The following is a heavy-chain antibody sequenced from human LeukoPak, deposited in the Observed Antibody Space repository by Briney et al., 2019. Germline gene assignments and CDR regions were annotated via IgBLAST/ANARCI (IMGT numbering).Heavy chain of an antibody. CDR3: AKELTTERTPGVDS. CDR2: ISGSGDTT. Sequence: GGSLRLSCTASGFTFSSYSTSWVRQGPGTGLEWVSAISGSGDTTFYADSVKGRFTISRDNSKKTLYLQVNSLRAEDTAVYFCAKELTTERTPGVDSWGQGTLVTVSS. J-gene: IGHJ4*02. V-gene: IGHV3-23*01. D-gene: IGHD4-17*01. CDR1: GFTFSSYS.